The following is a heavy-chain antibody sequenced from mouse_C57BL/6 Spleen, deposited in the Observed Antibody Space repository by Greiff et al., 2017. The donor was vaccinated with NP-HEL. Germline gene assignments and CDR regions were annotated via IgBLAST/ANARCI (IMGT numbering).Heavy chain of an antibody. Sequence: QVQLQQSGPELVKPGASVKLSCKASGYTFTSYDINWVKQRPGQGLEWIGWIYPRDGSTKYNEKFKGKATFTVDTSSSTAYMELHSLTSEDSAVYFCARWRGYYAMDYWGQGTSVTVSS. CDR1: GYTFTSYD. CDR2: IYPRDGST. CDR3: ARWRGYYAMDY. J-gene: IGHJ4*01. V-gene: IGHV1-85*01.